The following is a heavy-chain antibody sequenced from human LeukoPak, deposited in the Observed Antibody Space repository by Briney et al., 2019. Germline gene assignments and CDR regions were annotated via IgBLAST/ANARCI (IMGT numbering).Heavy chain of an antibody. CDR1: GFTFSSYA. V-gene: IGHV3-23*01. CDR2: ISGSGGST. J-gene: IGHJ6*02. D-gene: IGHD2-2*01. Sequence: PGGSLRLSCAASGFTFSSYAMSWVRQAPGEGLEWVSAISGSGGSTYYADSVKGRFTISRDNSKNTLYLQMNSLRAEDTAVYYCAKEAHEKDIVVVPAAIITGPYGMDVWGQGTTVTVSS. CDR3: AKEAHEKDIVVVPAAIITGPYGMDV.